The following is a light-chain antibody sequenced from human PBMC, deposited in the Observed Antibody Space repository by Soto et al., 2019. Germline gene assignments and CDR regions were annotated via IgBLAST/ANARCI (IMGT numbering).Light chain of an antibody. V-gene: IGLV1-40*01. CDR1: SSNIGAGYG. J-gene: IGLJ1*01. CDR2: GNS. CDR3: QSYDSSLSGRV. Sequence: QAVVTQPPSVSGAPGQRVTISCTGSSSNIGAGYGVHWYQQLPGTAPKLLIYGNSNRPSGVPDRFSGSKSGTSASLAITGLQAEDEADYYCQSYDSSLSGRVFGTGTKVTVL.